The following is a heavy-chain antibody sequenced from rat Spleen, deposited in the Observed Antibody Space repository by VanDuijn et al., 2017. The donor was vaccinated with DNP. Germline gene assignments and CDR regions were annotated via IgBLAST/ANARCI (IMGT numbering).Heavy chain of an antibody. CDR2: IPDSGAST. Sequence: EVQLVESGGGLVQPGGSLKLSCVASGFTLNNYWMTWIRQVPGKGLEWVASIPDSGASTYYPDSVRGRFTISREDAKNTLYLQMNSLRSEDTATYYCARAKDRYNPLDNWGQGVMVTVSS. J-gene: IGHJ2*01. V-gene: IGHV5-31*01. CDR3: ARAKDRYNPLDN. D-gene: IGHD1-5*01. CDR1: GFTLNNYW.